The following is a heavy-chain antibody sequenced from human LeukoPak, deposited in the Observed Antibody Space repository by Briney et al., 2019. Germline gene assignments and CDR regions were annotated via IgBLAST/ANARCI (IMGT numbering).Heavy chain of an antibody. J-gene: IGHJ3*02. D-gene: IGHD4-17*01. V-gene: IGHV3-30*02. Sequence: PGGSLRLSCAASGFTFSSYGMHWVRQAPGKGLEWVAFIRYDGSNKYYADSVKGRFTISRDNSKNTLYLQMNSLRAEDTAVYYCARERLTVAIRDGFAFDIWGQGTMVTVSS. CDR2: IRYDGSNK. CDR1: GFTFSSYG. CDR3: ARERLTVAIRDGFAFDI.